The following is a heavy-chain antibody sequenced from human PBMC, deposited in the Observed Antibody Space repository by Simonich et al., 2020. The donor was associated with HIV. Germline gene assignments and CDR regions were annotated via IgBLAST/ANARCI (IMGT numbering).Heavy chain of an antibody. CDR3: ARRDRELILYFDY. Sequence: QVQLQQWGAGLLKPSETLSLTCAVYGGSFSGYYWSWIRQPPGKGLEWIGEINHSGIPNQKSPLNSRATISVDKSKNQFSLKLSSVTAADTAIYYCARRDRELILYFDYWGQGNLVTVSS. V-gene: IGHV4-34*04. D-gene: IGHD3-3*01. CDR1: GGSFSGYY. J-gene: IGHJ4*02. CDR2: INHSGIP.